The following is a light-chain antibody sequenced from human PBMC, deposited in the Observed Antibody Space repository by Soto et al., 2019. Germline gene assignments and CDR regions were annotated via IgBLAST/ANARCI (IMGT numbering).Light chain of an antibody. V-gene: IGKV3-15*01. CDR2: GAF. Sequence: EILMTQSPVTLSVSPGERVTLSCRASQSVSDNLAWYQQKPDQAPSLLIYGAFTRATGVPARFSGAGSGTEFTLTISSLQSEDFALYYCQQYNDWPLTFGQGTKVEI. J-gene: IGKJ1*01. CDR3: QQYNDWPLT. CDR1: QSVSDN.